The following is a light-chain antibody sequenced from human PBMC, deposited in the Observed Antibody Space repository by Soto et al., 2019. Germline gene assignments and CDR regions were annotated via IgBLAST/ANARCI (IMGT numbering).Light chain of an antibody. CDR3: AAWDDSLSGYA. Sequence: QSLLPQPPSASGTPGHRFTISCSGSTSNIGSNTVNWYQQLPGTAPKLLIYSNNQRPSGVPDRFSGSKSGTSASLAISGLQSEDEADYSCAAWDDSLSGYAFGTGTKVTVL. CDR2: SNN. CDR1: TSNIGSNT. J-gene: IGLJ1*01. V-gene: IGLV1-44*01.